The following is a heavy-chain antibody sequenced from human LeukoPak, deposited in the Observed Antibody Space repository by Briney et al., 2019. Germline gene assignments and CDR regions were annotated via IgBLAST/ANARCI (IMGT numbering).Heavy chain of an antibody. V-gene: IGHV3-21*01. J-gene: IGHJ6*02. CDR1: GFTFSSYS. Sequence: GGSLRLSCAASGFTFSSYSMNWVRQAPGKGLEWVSSISSSSSYIYYADSVKGRFTISRDNAKNSLYLQMNSLRAEDTAVYYCARGGPGYCSGGSCYDYYGMDVWGQGTTVTVSS. CDR3: ARGGPGYCSGGSCYDYYGMDV. D-gene: IGHD2-15*01. CDR2: ISSSSSYI.